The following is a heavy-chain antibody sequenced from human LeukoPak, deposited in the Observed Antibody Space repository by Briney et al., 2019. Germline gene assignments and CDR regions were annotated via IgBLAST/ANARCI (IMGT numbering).Heavy chain of an antibody. CDR3: VEGGAARFDY. D-gene: IGHD5-18*01. Sequence: GGSLRLSCAASGFTFSSYMMNWVRQAPGKGLEWISSISSSSSYIYNADSVKGRFTISGDNSKNTLYLQMNSLRAEDTAVYYCVEGGAARFDYWGQGTLVAVSS. V-gene: IGHV3-21*04. CDR2: ISSSSSYI. J-gene: IGHJ4*02. CDR1: GFTFSSYM.